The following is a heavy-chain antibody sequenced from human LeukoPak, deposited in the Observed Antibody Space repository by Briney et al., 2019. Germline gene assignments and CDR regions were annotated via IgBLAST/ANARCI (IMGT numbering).Heavy chain of an antibody. V-gene: IGHV4-59*01. CDR2: IYYSGST. CDR3: ARTYYYGSGSYAPRFDY. CDR1: GGSISSYY. J-gene: IGHJ4*02. Sequence: SETLSLTCTVSGGSISSYYWSWIRQPPGKGLEWIGYIYYSGSTNYNPSLKSRVTISVDTSKNQFSLKLSSVTAADTAVYYCARTYYYGSGSYAPRFDYWGQGTLVTVSS. D-gene: IGHD3-10*01.